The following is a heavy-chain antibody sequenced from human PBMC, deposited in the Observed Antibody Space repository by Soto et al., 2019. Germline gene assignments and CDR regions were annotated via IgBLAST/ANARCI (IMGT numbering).Heavy chain of an antibody. J-gene: IGHJ4*02. Sequence: QVHLVQSGAEVKKPGASVKVSCKGSCYGFTTYGITWVRQAPGQGLEWMAWISAHNGTTNYAQKLQGRVTVTRDTSTSTAYMELRSLRSDDTAVYYCARGRYGDYWGQGALVTVSS. CDR1: CYGFTTYG. CDR3: ARGRYGDY. V-gene: IGHV1-18*01. CDR2: ISAHNGTT. D-gene: IGHD1-1*01.